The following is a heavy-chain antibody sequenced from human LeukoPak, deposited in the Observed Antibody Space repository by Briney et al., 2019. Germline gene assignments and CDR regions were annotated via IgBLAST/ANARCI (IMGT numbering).Heavy chain of an antibody. CDR3: ARGIAAAGIYYYYYYMDV. J-gene: IGHJ6*03. Sequence: PSETLSLTCAVYGASFSGYYWSWLRQPPGKGLEWIGEINHNGSTNYNTSLKSRVTISVDKSKNQFSLKLSSVTAEDTDVYYCARGIAAAGIYYYYYYMDVWGKGTTVTVSS. CDR1: GASFSGYY. D-gene: IGHD6-13*01. CDR2: INHNGST. V-gene: IGHV4-34*01.